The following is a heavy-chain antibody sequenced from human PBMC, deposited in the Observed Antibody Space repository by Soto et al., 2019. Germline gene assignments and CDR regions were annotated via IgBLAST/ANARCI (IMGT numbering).Heavy chain of an antibody. J-gene: IGHJ5*02. CDR3: AGDPDSHYNDSHAYSYP. V-gene: IGHV1-69*04. Sequence: QVQLVQSGAEVKKPGSSVKVSCKASGGTFSTYAITWVRQAPGQGLEWMGRIIPIFGIINYAQKFQGRVTITADKFTATAYMDLTRLRSNDTAVYYCAGDPDSHYNDSHAYSYPWGQGTLVTVSS. D-gene: IGHD3-22*01. CDR1: GGTFSTYA. CDR2: IIPIFGII.